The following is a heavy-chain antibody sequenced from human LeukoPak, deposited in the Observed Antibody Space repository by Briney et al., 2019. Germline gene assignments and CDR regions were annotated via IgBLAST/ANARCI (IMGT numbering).Heavy chain of an antibody. CDR3: AKGAVARWWYFDL. V-gene: IGHV3-23*01. D-gene: IGHD6-19*01. CDR1: GFTFSSYA. CDR2: ISGSGGST. Sequence: GRSLRLSCAASGFTFSSYAMHWVRQAPGKGLEWVSAISGSGGSTYYADSVKGRFTISRDNSKNTLYLQMNSLRAEDTAVYYCAKGAVARWWYFDLWGRGTLVTVSS. J-gene: IGHJ2*01.